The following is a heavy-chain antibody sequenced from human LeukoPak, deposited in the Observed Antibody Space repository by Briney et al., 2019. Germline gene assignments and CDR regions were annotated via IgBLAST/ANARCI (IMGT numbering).Heavy chain of an antibody. Sequence: GGPLRLSCAASGFTFSSYWMNWVRQAPGKGLEWVANINQDGSEKYYVDSVKGRFIITRDNAKNSLYLQMNSLRADDTAVYYCVRAMDVWGQGTTVTVSS. CDR3: VRAMDV. CDR2: INQDGSEK. J-gene: IGHJ6*02. CDR1: GFTFSSYW. V-gene: IGHV3-7*01.